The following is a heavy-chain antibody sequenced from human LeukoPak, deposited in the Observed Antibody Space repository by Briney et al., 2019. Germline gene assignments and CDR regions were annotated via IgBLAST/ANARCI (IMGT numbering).Heavy chain of an antibody. CDR2: INPSGGST. Sequence: ASVKASCKASGYTFTSYYMHWVRQAPGQGLEWMGIINPSGGSTSYAQKFQGRVTMTRDMSTSTVYMELRSLRSDDTAVYYCARDMYSSGRVPFDYWGQGTLVTVSS. D-gene: IGHD6-19*01. CDR1: GYTFTSYY. V-gene: IGHV1-46*01. J-gene: IGHJ4*02. CDR3: ARDMYSSGRVPFDY.